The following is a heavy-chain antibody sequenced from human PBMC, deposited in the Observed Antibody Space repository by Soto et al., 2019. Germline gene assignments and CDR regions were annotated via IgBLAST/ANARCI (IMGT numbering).Heavy chain of an antibody. CDR1: GVSFTGNY. CDR2: VKESGSP. D-gene: IGHD1-26*01. CDR3: ATDSATSYFGIDV. V-gene: IGHV4-34*01. Sequence: PSQTLSLTCTVYGVSFTGNYRSRIRQTPGKGLEWLGEVKESGSPNFNPSLKSRVTISVDTSKKQFTLKLASVSAADTAVYYCATDSATSYFGIDVWGHGTTGTVAS. J-gene: IGHJ6*02.